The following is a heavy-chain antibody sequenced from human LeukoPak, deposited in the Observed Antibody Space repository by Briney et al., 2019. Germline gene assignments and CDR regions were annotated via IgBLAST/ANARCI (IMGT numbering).Heavy chain of an antibody. D-gene: IGHD4-11*01. J-gene: IGHJ6*03. Sequence: PSETLSLTCAVYGGSFSGYYWSWIRQPPGKGLEWIGEINHSGSTNYNPSLKSRVTISVDTSKNQFSLKLSSVTAADTAVYYCARVPNYSNYPYYYYYYMGVWGKGTTVTVSS. CDR3: ARVPNYSNYPYYYYYYMGV. V-gene: IGHV4-34*01. CDR2: INHSGST. CDR1: GGSFSGYY.